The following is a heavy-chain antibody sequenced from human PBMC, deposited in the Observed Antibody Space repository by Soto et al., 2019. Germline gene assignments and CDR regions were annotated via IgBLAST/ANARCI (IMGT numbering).Heavy chain of an antibody. D-gene: IGHD6-19*01. J-gene: IGHJ4*02. Sequence: QVQLQESGPGLVRPSETLSLTCTVSSDSISSDYWIWIRQSPWKGLELIGYTDYSGNTNYNPSLKSRVTISGDTSKNQFSLRLSSVTAADTAVYYCARAVGDPLYYLDYWGQGTLVTVSS. V-gene: IGHV4-59*08. CDR1: SDSISSDY. CDR3: ARAVGDPLYYLDY. CDR2: TDYSGNT.